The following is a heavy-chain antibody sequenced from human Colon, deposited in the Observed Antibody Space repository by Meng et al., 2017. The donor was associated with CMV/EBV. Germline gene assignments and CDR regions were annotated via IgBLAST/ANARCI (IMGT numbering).Heavy chain of an antibody. CDR1: GYTFTSYG. CDR2: ISGSTGYT. V-gene: IGHV1-18*01. D-gene: IGHD7-27*01. Sequence: QVQLVHLGAGVEEPGASGLVSCRSSGYTFTSYGINWVRQAPGQGLEWMGWISGSTGYTNRAQKFQGRVTMTSDTSISTLYMELSSLTSDDTAVYYCARDGDSIMVDFDFWGQGTLVTVSS. J-gene: IGHJ4*02. CDR3: ARDGDSIMVDFDF.